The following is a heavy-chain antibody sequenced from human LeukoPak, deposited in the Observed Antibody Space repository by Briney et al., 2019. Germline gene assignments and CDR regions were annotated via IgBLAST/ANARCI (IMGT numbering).Heavy chain of an antibody. V-gene: IGHV6-1*01. CDR1: GESVSSAGAA. J-gene: IGHJ4*02. CDR3: VRGNYNFDY. CDR2: TYYRSKWYN. D-gene: IGHD1-7*01. Sequence: SQTLSLTCAISGESVSSAGAAWNWIRQSPSRGLEWLGRTYYRSKWYNEYAEYVKSRITINPDTSKNQFSLQLNSVIPDDTAVYYCVRGNYNFDYWGQGTLVTVSS.